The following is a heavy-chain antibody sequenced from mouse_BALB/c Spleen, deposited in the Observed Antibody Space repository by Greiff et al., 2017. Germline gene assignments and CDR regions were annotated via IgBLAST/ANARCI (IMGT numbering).Heavy chain of an antibody. CDR2: IWSGGST. Sequence: QVQLKESGPGLVQPSQSLSITCTVSGFSLTSYGVHWVRQSPGKGLEWLGVIWSGGSTDYNAAFISRLSISKDNSKSQVFFKMNSLQADDTAIYYCAGFMITFPYAMDYWGQGTSVTVSS. J-gene: IGHJ4*01. D-gene: IGHD2-4*01. CDR1: GFSLTSYG. CDR3: AGFMITFPYAMDY. V-gene: IGHV2-4-1*01.